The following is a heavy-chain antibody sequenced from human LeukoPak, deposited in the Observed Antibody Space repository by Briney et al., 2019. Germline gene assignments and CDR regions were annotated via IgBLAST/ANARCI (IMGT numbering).Heavy chain of an antibody. CDR2: IYYSGRP. D-gene: IGHD2-8*02. V-gene: IGHV4-59*04. CDR1: GFTVSSNY. CDR3: ASAGARYSDTGGLYAFDF. J-gene: IGHJ3*01. Sequence: GSLRLSCAASGFTVSSNYMSWVRQPPGKGLEWIGTIYYSGRPFYNPSLKSRVTISVDASKNQFSLQLNSVAAADTAVYYCASAGARYSDTGGLYAFDFWGRGTMVTVSS.